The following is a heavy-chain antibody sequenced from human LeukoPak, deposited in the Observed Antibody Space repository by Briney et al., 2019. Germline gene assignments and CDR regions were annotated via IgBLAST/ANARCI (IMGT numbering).Heavy chain of an antibody. V-gene: IGHV3-30*18. D-gene: IGHD3-9*01. CDR1: GFTFSSYG. J-gene: IGHJ1*01. CDR2: ISYDGSNK. Sequence: PGGSLRLSCAASGFTFSSYGMHWVRQAPGKGLEWVAVISYDGSNKYYADSVKGRFTISRDNSKNTLYLQMNSLRAEDTAVYYCAKATGSTPYCDILTGYYPNAEYFQHWGQGTLVTVSS. CDR3: AKATGSTPYCDILTGYYPNAEYFQH.